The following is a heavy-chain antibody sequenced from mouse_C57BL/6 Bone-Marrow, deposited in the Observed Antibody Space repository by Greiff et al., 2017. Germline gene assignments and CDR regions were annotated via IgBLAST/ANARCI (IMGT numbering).Heavy chain of an antibody. V-gene: IGHV1-54*01. CDR1: GYAFTNYL. CDR3: ARSGLGRGWFAY. CDR2: INPGSGGT. J-gene: IGHJ3*01. D-gene: IGHD4-1*01. Sequence: VQLQQSGAELVRPGTSVKVSCKASGYAFTNYLIEWVKQRTGQGLEWIGVINPGSGGTNYNEMFKGQATLTADKSSSTAYMQISSLTSEDSAFYFCARSGLGRGWFAYWGQGTLVTVSA.